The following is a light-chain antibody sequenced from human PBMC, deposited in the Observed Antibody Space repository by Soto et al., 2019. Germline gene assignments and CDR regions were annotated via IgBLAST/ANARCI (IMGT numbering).Light chain of an antibody. CDR2: AES. CDR1: QSISNY. CDR3: QKYNSYPWT. V-gene: IGKV1-16*01. J-gene: IGKJ1*01. Sequence: DLQMTQSPSSLSSSLGESVTITCRASQSISNYLNWYQQKTGNAPHLLIYAESTLQSGVPSWLSGSGSETELNLTISSLQPDDFATYYCQKYNSYPWTCGQGTKVDIK.